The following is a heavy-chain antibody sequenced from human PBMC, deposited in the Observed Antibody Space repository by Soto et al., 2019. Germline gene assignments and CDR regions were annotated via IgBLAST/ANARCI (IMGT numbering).Heavy chain of an antibody. D-gene: IGHD3-10*01. CDR3: ARVGFDYYGSGSYYKVRDYYYYMDV. CDR1: GFTFSSYS. V-gene: IGHV3-48*01. CDR2: ISSSSSTI. J-gene: IGHJ6*03. Sequence: GGSLRLSCAASGFTFSSYSMNWVRQAPGKGLEWVSYISSSSSTIYYADSVKGRFTISRDNAKNSLYLQMNSLRAEDTAVYYCARVGFDYYGSGSYYKVRDYYYYMDVWGKGTTVTVSS.